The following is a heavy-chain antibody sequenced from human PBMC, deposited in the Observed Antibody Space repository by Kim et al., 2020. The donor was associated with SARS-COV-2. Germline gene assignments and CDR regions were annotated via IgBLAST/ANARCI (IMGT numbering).Heavy chain of an antibody. V-gene: IGHV4-34*01. J-gene: IGHJ5*02. CDR2: INHSGST. CDR3: ARVRMASTRSQHWFDP. CDR1: GGSFSGYY. Sequence: SETLSLTCAVYGGSFSGYYWSWIRQPPGKGLEWIGEINHSGSTNYNPSLKSRVTISVDTSKNQFSLKLSSVTAADTAVYYCARVRMASTRSQHWFDPWGQGTLVTVSS. D-gene: IGHD5-12*01.